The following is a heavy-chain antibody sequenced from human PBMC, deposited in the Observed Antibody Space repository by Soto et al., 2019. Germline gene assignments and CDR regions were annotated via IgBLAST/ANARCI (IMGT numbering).Heavy chain of an antibody. CDR1: GFTFSSYA. V-gene: IGHV3-23*01. Sequence: GGSLRLSCAASGFTFSSYAMSWVRQAPGKGLEWVSAISGSGGSKYYADSVKGRFTISRDNSKNTLYLQMNSLRAEDTAVYYCALDYDILTGTDAFDIWGQGTMVTVSS. D-gene: IGHD3-9*01. CDR3: ALDYDILTGTDAFDI. J-gene: IGHJ3*02. CDR2: ISGSGGSK.